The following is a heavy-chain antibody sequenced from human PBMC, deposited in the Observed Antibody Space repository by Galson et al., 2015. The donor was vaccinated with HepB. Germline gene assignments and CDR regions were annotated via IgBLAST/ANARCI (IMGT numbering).Heavy chain of an antibody. CDR2: INPDGSAK. CDR3: AREAY. V-gene: IGHV3-7*03. J-gene: IGHJ4*02. Sequence: SLRLSCAASRFTFSSYWMSWVRQAPGKGLEWVANINPDGSAKYYVDSMRGRFTISRDNAKNSLYLQMNNLRAEDTAVYYCAREAYWGQGTLVTVSS. CDR1: RFTFSSYW.